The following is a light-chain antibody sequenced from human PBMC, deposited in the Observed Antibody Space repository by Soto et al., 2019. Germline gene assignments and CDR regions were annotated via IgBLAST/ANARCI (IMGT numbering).Light chain of an antibody. Sequence: QSVLTQPPSASGTPGQRVTISCSGSNSNIGSYSVNWYRQLPGTAPKLLVFSADQRPSWVPDRFSGSKSGPSASLAISGLQSEDEADYYCAAWDDSLNGPVFGGGTKVTVL. CDR1: NSNIGSYS. CDR3: AAWDDSLNGPV. CDR2: SAD. J-gene: IGLJ2*01. V-gene: IGLV1-44*01.